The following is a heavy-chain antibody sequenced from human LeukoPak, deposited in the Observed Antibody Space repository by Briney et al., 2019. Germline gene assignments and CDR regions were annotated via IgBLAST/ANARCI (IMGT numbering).Heavy chain of an antibody. CDR1: GGTFSSYA. Sequence: SVKVFCKASGGTFSSYAISWVRQAPGQGLEWMGRIIPILGIANYAQKFQGRVTITADKSTSTAYMELSSLRSEDTAVYYCARATRYCTNGVCPPDYWGQGTLVTVSS. V-gene: IGHV1-69*04. J-gene: IGHJ4*02. CDR3: ARATRYCTNGVCPPDY. CDR2: IIPILGIA. D-gene: IGHD2-8*01.